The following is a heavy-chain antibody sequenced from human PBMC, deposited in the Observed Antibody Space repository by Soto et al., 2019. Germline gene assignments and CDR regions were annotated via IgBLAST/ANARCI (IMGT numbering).Heavy chain of an antibody. V-gene: IGHV1-46*01. CDR1: GFPFTSFF. Sequence: ASVKVSCKASGFPFTSFFIHWVRQAPGQGLEWMGVINPSRGSANYAQKFQGRLTLTRDTSSSTVYMDLSSLKSEDTALYSCVRAPTFFDIWGQGTLVTVSS. CDR2: INPSRGSA. CDR3: VRAPTFFDI. J-gene: IGHJ4*02.